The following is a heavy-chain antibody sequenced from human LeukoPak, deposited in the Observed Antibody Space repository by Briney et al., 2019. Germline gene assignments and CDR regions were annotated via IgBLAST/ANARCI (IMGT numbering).Heavy chain of an antibody. Sequence: ASVKLSCKASGGTFSSYAISWVRQAPGQGLEWMGGIITIFGTANCAHKFQGRVTITTDESTRTAYKELSSLRSEDTAVYYCASSRDSGFRSNWFDPWGQGTLVTVSS. CDR1: GGTFSSYA. CDR3: ASSRDSGFRSNWFDP. J-gene: IGHJ5*02. D-gene: IGHD3-3*01. CDR2: IITIFGTA. V-gene: IGHV1-69*05.